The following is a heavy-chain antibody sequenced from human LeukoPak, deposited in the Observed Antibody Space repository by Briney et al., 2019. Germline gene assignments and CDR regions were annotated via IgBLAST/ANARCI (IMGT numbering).Heavy chain of an antibody. J-gene: IGHJ4*02. Sequence: AASVKVSCKASGGTFSSYAISWVRQAPGRGLEWMGRIIPIFGTANYAQKFQGRVTITTDESTSTAYMELSSLRSEDTAVYYCAREEYYYGSGSYLSFYFDYWGQGTLVTVSS. CDR1: GGTFSSYA. V-gene: IGHV1-69*05. CDR2: IIPIFGTA. CDR3: AREEYYYGSGSYLSFYFDY. D-gene: IGHD3-10*01.